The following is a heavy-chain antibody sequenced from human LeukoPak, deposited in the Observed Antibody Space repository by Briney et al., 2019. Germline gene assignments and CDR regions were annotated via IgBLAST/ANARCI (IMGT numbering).Heavy chain of an antibody. CDR3: AKGVAVASPYYFDY. Sequence: GGSLRLSCAASGFTFSDYYMGWIRQAPGKGLEWVSYISSSGSTIYYADSVKGRFTISRDSSKNTLYLQVNSLRAEDTAVYYCAKGVAVASPYYFDYWGQGTLVTVSS. D-gene: IGHD6-19*01. CDR1: GFTFSDYY. J-gene: IGHJ4*02. CDR2: ISSSGSTI. V-gene: IGHV3-11*01.